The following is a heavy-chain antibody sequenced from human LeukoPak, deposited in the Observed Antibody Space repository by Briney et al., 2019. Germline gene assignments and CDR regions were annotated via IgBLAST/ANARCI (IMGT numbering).Heavy chain of an antibody. CDR3: ARGIIAVAGRGFDY. CDR2: IYHSGST. V-gene: IGHV4-38-2*02. J-gene: IGHJ4*02. Sequence: SETLSLTCTVSGYSISSGYYWGWIRQPPGKGLEWIGSIYHSGSTYYNPSLKSRVTISVDTSKNQFSLKLSSVTAADTAVYYCARGIIAVAGRGFDYWGQGTLVTVSS. D-gene: IGHD6-19*01. CDR1: GYSISSGYY.